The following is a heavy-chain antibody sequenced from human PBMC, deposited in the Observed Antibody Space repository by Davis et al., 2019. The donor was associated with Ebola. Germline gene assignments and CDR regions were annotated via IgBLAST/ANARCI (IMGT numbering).Heavy chain of an antibody. CDR1: GFTFSHYW. CDR2: INKLGSEK. J-gene: IGHJ4*02. D-gene: IGHD3-3*01. CDR3: ARDAFVDDFWSGYWDF. Sequence: GESLKISCAASGFTFSHYWMSWVRQAPGKGLEWVANINKLGSEKYYEDSVNGRFTVSRDNAKNSLYLQMNSLGAEDTAVYYCARDAFVDDFWSGYWDFWGRGTLVTVSS. V-gene: IGHV3-7*03.